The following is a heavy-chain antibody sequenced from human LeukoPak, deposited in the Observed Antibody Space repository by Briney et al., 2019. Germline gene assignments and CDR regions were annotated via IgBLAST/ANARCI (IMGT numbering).Heavy chain of an antibody. J-gene: IGHJ6*02. V-gene: IGHV1-2*02. CDR3: ARLPYCGSTSCYPAPDDDYYYGMDV. CDR1: GYTSTGYY. Sequence: VASLKPSCKASGYTSTGYYMHWVRQAPGQRLEWMGWINTNSGVTNSAQTLPGRVPMSRDTSISTAYMELSRLRSADTPVYYCARLPYCGSTSCYPAPDDDYYYGMDVWGQGTTVTVSS. CDR2: INTNSGVT. D-gene: IGHD2-2*01.